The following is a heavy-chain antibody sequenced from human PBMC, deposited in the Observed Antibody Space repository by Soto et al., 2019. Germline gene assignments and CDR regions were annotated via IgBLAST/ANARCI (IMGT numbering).Heavy chain of an antibody. J-gene: IGHJ5*02. CDR3: ARLQLGGDRMLNWFDP. Sequence: QVQVVQSGPELKKPGASVKVSCKAQGYIFTKYGMGWVRQAPGHGLEWMGLINVYNGDRKVAQKFQDRVSMTTDTATDTAYIELKSLRSGDTAVYYCARLQLGGDRMLNWFDPWGQGTLVTVSS. CDR2: INVYNGDR. V-gene: IGHV1-18*01. D-gene: IGHD2-21*02. CDR1: GYIFTKYG.